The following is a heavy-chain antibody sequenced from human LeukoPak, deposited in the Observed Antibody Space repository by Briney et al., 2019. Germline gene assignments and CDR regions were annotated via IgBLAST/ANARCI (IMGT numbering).Heavy chain of an antibody. Sequence: SETLSLTCTVSGGSISSYYWSWIRQHPGKGLEWIGYIYYSGSTNYNPSLKSRVTISVDTSKNQFSLKLSSVTAADTAVYYCARYSSSSGYFDYWGQGTLVTVSS. CDR2: IYYSGST. D-gene: IGHD6-6*01. CDR1: GGSISSYY. V-gene: IGHV4-59*01. J-gene: IGHJ4*02. CDR3: ARYSSSSGYFDY.